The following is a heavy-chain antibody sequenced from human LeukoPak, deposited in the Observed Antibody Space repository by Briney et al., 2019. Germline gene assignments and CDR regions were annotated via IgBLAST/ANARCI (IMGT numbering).Heavy chain of an antibody. CDR2: IYYSGST. Sequence: SQTLSLTCTVSGGSISSGDYYWSWIRQPPGKGLEWIGYIYYSGSTYYNPSLKSRVTISVDTSKNQFSLKLRSVTAADTAVYYCARSLYGDYGYFQHWGQGTLVTVSS. V-gene: IGHV4-30-4*01. J-gene: IGHJ1*01. D-gene: IGHD4-17*01. CDR1: GGSISSGDYY. CDR3: ARSLYGDYGYFQH.